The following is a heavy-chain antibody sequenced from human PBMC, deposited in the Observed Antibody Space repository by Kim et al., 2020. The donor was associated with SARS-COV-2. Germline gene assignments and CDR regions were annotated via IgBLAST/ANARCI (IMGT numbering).Heavy chain of an antibody. CDR2: IYYSGST. V-gene: IGHV4-61*01. CDR3: ATSLKAAAGS. J-gene: IGHJ4*02. CDR1: GGSVSSGSYY. D-gene: IGHD6-13*01. Sequence: SETLSLTCTVSGGSVSSGSYYWNWIRQPPGKGLEWIGCIYYSGSTNYNPSLKSRVTISVDTSKNQFSLKLSSVIAADTAVYYCATSLKAAAGSWGQGTLV.